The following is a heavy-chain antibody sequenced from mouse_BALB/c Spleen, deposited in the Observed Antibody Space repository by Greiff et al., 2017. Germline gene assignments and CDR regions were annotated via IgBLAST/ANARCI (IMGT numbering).Heavy chain of an antibody. J-gene: IGHJ4*01. Sequence: EVKLMESGGGLVKPGGSLKLSCAASGFTFSSYAMSWVRQSPEKRLEWVAEISSGGSYTYYPDTVTGRFTISRDNAKNTLYLEMSSLRSEDTAMYYCARGLNAMDYWGQGTSVTVSS. CDR3: ARGLNAMDY. V-gene: IGHV5-9-4*01. CDR1: GFTFSSYA. CDR2: ISSGGSYT.